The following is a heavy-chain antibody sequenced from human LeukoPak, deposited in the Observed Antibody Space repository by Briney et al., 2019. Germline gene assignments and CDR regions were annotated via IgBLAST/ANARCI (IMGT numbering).Heavy chain of an antibody. V-gene: IGHV3-73*01. CDR3: TSQWELLFAEGNPGDY. CDR2: IRSKANSYAT. J-gene: IGHJ4*02. CDR1: GFTFSGSA. Sequence: GGSLRLSCAASGFTFSGSAMHWVRQASGKGLEWVGRIRSKANSYATAYAASVKGRFTISRDDSKNTAYLQMNSLKTEDTAVYYCTSQWELLFAEGNPGDYWGQGTLVTVSS. D-gene: IGHD1-26*01.